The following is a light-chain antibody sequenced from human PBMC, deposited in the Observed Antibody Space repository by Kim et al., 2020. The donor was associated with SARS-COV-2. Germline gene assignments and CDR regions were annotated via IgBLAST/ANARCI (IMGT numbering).Light chain of an antibody. V-gene: IGKV3-20*01. J-gene: IGKJ5*01. CDR3: QRYGNSPIT. Sequence: EIVLTQSPGTLSLSPGERATLSCRASQSVGSNYLAWYQQKPGQAPRLLIYGASSRATGIPDRFSGSGSGTDFTLTISRLEPEDFAVYYCQRYGNSPITFGQGTRLEIK. CDR1: QSVGSNY. CDR2: GAS.